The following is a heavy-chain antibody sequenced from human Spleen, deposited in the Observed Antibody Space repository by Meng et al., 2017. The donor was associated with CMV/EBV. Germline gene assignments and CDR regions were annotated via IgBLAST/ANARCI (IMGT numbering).Heavy chain of an antibody. Sequence: ASVKVSCKASGYNFTGYYMHWVRQAPGQGLEWMGWINPNSGGTNYAQKFQGRVTMTGDTSITTAYMELSRLRSDDTAVYYCARDEKRIVGAITPFDYWGQGTLVTVSS. CDR3: ARDEKRIVGAITPFDY. CDR1: GYNFTGYY. V-gene: IGHV1-2*02. D-gene: IGHD1-26*01. J-gene: IGHJ4*02. CDR2: INPNSGGT.